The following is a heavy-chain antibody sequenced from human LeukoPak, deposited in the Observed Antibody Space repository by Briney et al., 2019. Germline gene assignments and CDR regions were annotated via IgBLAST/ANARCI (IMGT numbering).Heavy chain of an antibody. CDR1: GFTVSSNY. CDR2: IYSGGST. Sequence: GGSLRLSCAASGFTVSSNYMSWVRQAPGRGLEWVSVIYSGGSTYYADSVKGRFTISRDNAKNSLYLQMNSLRAEDTAVYYCARGPPYSSSPNWFDPWGQGTLVTVSS. CDR3: ARGPPYSSSPNWFDP. V-gene: IGHV3-53*01. D-gene: IGHD6-13*01. J-gene: IGHJ5*02.